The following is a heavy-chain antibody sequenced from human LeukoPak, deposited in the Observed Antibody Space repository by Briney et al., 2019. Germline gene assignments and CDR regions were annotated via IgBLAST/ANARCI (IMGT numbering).Heavy chain of an antibody. Sequence: SVKVSCKASGGTFSSYAISWVRQAPGQGLEWMGGIIPIFGTANYAQKFQGRVTITTDESTSTAYMELSSLRSKDTAVYYCARSPPRICSSTSCLKNRYYYYMDVWGKGTTVTVSS. D-gene: IGHD2-2*01. J-gene: IGHJ6*03. V-gene: IGHV1-69*05. CDR2: IIPIFGTA. CDR1: GGTFSSYA. CDR3: ARSPPRICSSTSCLKNRYYYYMDV.